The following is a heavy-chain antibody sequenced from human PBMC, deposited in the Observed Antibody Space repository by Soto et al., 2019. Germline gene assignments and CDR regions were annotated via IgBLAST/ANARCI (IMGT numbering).Heavy chain of an antibody. V-gene: IGHV4-39*01. CDR1: GGSISSSSYY. Sequence: SETLSLTCTVSGGSISSSSYYWGWIRQPPGKGLEWIGSIYYSGSTYYNPSLKSRVTISVDTSKNQFSLKLSSVTAADTAVYYCARRWLPYYFDYWGQGTLVTVSS. CDR2: IYYSGST. J-gene: IGHJ4*02. CDR3: ARRWLPYYFDY. D-gene: IGHD5-12*01.